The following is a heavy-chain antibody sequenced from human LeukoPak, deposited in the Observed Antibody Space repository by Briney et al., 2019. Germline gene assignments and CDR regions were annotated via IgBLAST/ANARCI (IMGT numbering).Heavy chain of an antibody. Sequence: GGSLRLSCAASGFTFSSYGMHWVRQAPGKGLEWVAVISYDGSNKYYADSVKGRFTISRDNSKNTLYLQMNSLRAEDTAVYYCARAPVYDYVWGSYRKIDYWGQGTLVTVSS. CDR1: GFTFSSYG. CDR3: ARAPVYDYVWGSYRKIDY. J-gene: IGHJ4*02. V-gene: IGHV3-30*19. D-gene: IGHD3-16*02. CDR2: ISYDGSNK.